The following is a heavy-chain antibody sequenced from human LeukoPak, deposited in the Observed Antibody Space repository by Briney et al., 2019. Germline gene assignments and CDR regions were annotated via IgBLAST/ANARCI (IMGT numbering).Heavy chain of an antibody. CDR2: INPSGGST. D-gene: IGHD3-22*01. J-gene: IGHJ4*02. CDR3: ASGAVVIHLDY. V-gene: IGHV1-46*01. CDR1: GYTFTGYY. Sequence: ASVKVSCKASGYTFTGYYMHWVRQAPGQGLEWMGIINPSGGSTSYAQKFQGRVTMTRDMSTSTVYMELSSLRSEDTAVYYCASGAVVIHLDYWGQGTLVTVSS.